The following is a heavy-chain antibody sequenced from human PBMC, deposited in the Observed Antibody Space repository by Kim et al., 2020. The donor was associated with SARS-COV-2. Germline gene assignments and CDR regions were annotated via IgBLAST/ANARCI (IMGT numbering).Heavy chain of an antibody. D-gene: IGHD3-10*01. Sequence: YAQRFQGRVTMTRNTSISTDYMELSSVRSDDTAVYYCAIGKGSGSTLFDFWGQGTLVTVSS. V-gene: IGHV1-8*01. J-gene: IGHJ4*02. CDR3: AIGKGSGSTLFDF.